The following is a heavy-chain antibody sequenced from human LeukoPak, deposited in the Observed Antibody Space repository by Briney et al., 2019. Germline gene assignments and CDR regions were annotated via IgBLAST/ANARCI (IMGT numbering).Heavy chain of an antibody. Sequence: GASVKVSXKASGGTFSSYAISWVRQAPGQGLEWMGRIIPIFGTANYAQKFQGRVTITTDESTSTAYMELSSLRSEDTAVYYCAINPSTYYDFWSGYPNWFDPWGQGTLVTVSS. D-gene: IGHD3-3*01. CDR2: IIPIFGTA. CDR3: AINPSTYYDFWSGYPNWFDP. CDR1: GGTFSSYA. V-gene: IGHV1-69*05. J-gene: IGHJ5*02.